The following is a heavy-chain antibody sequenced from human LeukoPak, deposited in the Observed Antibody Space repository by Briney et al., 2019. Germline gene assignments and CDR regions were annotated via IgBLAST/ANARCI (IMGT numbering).Heavy chain of an antibody. Sequence: GDSVTLLCAPSGFTLSSYGMHWVRQAPGKALEWVALIWYDGRNKYYADSVKGRFTISRDNSKNTLYLQMNSLRAEDTAVYYCARDNPSSGMDVWGQGTTVTVSS. CDR3: ARDNPSSGMDV. CDR2: IWYDGRNK. V-gene: IGHV3-33*01. CDR1: GFTLSSYG. J-gene: IGHJ6*02. D-gene: IGHD1-14*01.